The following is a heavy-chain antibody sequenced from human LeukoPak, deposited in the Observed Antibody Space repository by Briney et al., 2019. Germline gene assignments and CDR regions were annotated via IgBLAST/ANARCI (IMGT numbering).Heavy chain of an antibody. D-gene: IGHD2-2*02. J-gene: IGHJ6*03. CDR3: ARGTVPAAITYYYYMDV. Sequence: GASVKVSCKASGYTFTSYGISWVRQAPGQGLEWMGWISAYNGNTNYAQKLQGRVTMTTDTSTSTAYMELRSLRSDDTAVYYCARGTVPAAITYYYYMDVWGKGTTVTVSS. CDR1: GYTFTSYG. CDR2: ISAYNGNT. V-gene: IGHV1-18*01.